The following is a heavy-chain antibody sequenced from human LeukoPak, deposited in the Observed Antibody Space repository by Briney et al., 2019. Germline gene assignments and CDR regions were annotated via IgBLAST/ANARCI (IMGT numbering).Heavy chain of an antibody. V-gene: IGHV3-9*01. J-gene: IGHJ6*02. CDR1: GFTFDDYA. CDR2: ISWNSGSI. D-gene: IGHD3-16*01. CDR3: AKDMSRDVYYYHGMDV. Sequence: TGGSLRLPCAASGFTFDDYAMHWVRQAPGKGLEWVSGISWNSGSIGYADSVKGRFTISRDNAKNSLYLQMNSLRAEDTALYYCAKDMSRDVYYYHGMDVWGQGTTVIVSS.